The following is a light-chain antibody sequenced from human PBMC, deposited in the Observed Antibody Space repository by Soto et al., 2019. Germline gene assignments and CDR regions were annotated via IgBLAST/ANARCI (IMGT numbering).Light chain of an antibody. CDR2: VNSDGSH. Sequence: QPVLTQSPSASASLGASVKLTCTLTSGHSSYAIAWHQQQPEKGPRYLMKVNSDGSHIKGDGIPDRFSGSSSGAERYLTISSLQSEDEGDYYCQTWGTGIVVFGGGTKVTVL. CDR1: SGHSSYA. CDR3: QTWGTGIVV. J-gene: IGLJ2*01. V-gene: IGLV4-69*01.